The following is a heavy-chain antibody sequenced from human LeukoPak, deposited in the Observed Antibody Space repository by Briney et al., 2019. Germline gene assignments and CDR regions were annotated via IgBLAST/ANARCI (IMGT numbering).Heavy chain of an antibody. CDR2: ISSSSSYM. CDR1: GFTFSSYS. Sequence: GGSLRLSCAASGFTFSSYSMNWVRQAPGKGLEWVSSISSSSSYMYYADSLKGRFTISRDNAKNSLYLQMNSLRAEDTAVYYCARLTYYFNSHGYYSDYWGQGTLVTVSS. D-gene: IGHD3-22*01. J-gene: IGHJ4*02. CDR3: ARLTYYFNSHGYYSDY. V-gene: IGHV3-21*01.